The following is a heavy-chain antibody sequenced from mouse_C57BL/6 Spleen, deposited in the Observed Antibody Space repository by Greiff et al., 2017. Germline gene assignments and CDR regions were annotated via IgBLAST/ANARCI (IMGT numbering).Heavy chain of an antibody. V-gene: IGHV1-50*01. CDR2: IDPSDSYT. Sequence: QVQLQQPGAELVKPGASVKLSCKASGYTFTSYWMQWVKQRPGQGLEWIGEIDPSDSYTNYNQKFKGKATLTVDTSSSTAYMQLSSLTSEDSAVXYCARRGFLAWFAYWGQGTLVTVSA. CDR3: ARRGFLAWFAY. CDR1: GYTFTSYW. J-gene: IGHJ3*01.